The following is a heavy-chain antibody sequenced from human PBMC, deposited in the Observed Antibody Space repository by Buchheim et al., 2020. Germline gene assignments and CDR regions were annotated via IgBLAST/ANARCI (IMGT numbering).Heavy chain of an antibody. Sequence: QVQLVESGGGLVKPGGSLRLSCAASGFTFSDYYMSWIRQAPGKGLEWVSSISSSSSYTNYVDSVKGRFTISSDNAKNSLYLKMNSLRAEDTAVYYCARRESTVANFDYWGQGTL. J-gene: IGHJ4*02. CDR3: ARRESTVANFDY. V-gene: IGHV3-11*05. CDR2: ISSSSSYT. CDR1: GFTFSDYY. D-gene: IGHD4-23*01.